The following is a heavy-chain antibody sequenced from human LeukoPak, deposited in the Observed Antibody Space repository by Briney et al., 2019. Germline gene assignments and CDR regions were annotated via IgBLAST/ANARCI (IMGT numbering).Heavy chain of an antibody. D-gene: IGHD2-15*01. Sequence: GGSLRLSCLGTGLAFKNYWMTWVRQAPGKGLEWVANMHPDGSVKNYVDAVRGRFTISRDNAKNSLYLQLDNLRADDTAVYYCASTFPYCGDGSGALGGQGTLVIVSS. CDR2: MHPDGSVK. V-gene: IGHV3-7*01. CDR3: ASTFPYCGDGSGAL. J-gene: IGHJ1*01. CDR1: GLAFKNYW.